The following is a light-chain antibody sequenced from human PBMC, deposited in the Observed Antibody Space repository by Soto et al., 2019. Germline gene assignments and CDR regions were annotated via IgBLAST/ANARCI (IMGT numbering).Light chain of an antibody. CDR2: DVS. CDR3: SSYTTSNTRQIV. V-gene: IGLV2-14*01. J-gene: IGLJ1*01. CDR1: SSDVGGYNY. Sequence: SLLTQPASVYGSPGQSITISCPGTSSDVGGYNYVSWYQQHPGKAPKFMIYDVSNRPSGVSNRFSGSKSGNTASLTISGLQAEDEADYYCSSYTTSNTRQIVFGTGTKVTVL.